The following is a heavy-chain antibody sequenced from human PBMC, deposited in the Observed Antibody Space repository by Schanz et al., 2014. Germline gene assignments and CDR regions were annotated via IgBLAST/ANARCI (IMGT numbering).Heavy chain of an antibody. CDR3: AKDRDPDPGIEAAADIYYFDY. D-gene: IGHD6-13*01. J-gene: IGHJ4*02. Sequence: EVQLVESGGGLVQPGGSVRLSCAVSGFTFSSYARSWVRQAPGKGRGWCTGIRGSGPITNYADSVKGRTTISRDNSKNTLYMQMDSLRAEDPAVYYCAKDRDPDPGIEAAADIYYFDYWGQGTLVTVSS. CDR1: GFTFSSYA. V-gene: IGHV3-23*04. CDR2: IRGSGPIT.